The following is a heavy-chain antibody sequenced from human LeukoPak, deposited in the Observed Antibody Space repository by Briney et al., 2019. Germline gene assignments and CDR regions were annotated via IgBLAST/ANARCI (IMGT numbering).Heavy chain of an antibody. D-gene: IGHD6-13*01. V-gene: IGHV3-23*03. CDR3: ARGPRYSFY. CDR2: IYIDGTT. Sequence: GGSLRLSCAAPGFTFSNHAMSWVRQAPGKGLEWISVIYIDGTTYYADSVKGRFTISRDQANNTLYLQMNTLRDEDTAVYYCARGPRYSFYWGQGTLVSVSS. CDR1: GFTFSNHA. J-gene: IGHJ4*02.